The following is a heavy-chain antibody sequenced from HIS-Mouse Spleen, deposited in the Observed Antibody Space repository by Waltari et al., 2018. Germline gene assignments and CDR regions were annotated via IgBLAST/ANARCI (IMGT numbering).Heavy chain of an antibody. CDR1: GGSISSSSYY. CDR3: AREIPYSSSWYDWYFDL. J-gene: IGHJ2*01. D-gene: IGHD6-13*01. V-gene: IGHV4-39*07. CDR2: IYYSGST. Sequence: QLQLQESGPGLVKPSETLSLTCPFSGGSISSSSYYWGGIRQPPGKGLEWIGSIYYSGSTYYNPSLKSRVTISVDTSKNQFSLKLSSVTAADTAVYYCAREIPYSSSWYDWYFDLWGRGTLVTVSS.